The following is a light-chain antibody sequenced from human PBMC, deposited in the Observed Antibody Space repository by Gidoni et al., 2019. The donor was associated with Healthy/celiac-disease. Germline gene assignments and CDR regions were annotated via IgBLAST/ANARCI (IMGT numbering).Light chain of an antibody. CDR1: QSVSSSY. J-gene: IGKJ1*01. V-gene: IGKV3-20*01. Sequence: EIVLTQSPGTLSLSPGERATLSCRASQSVSSSYLAWYQQKPGQAPRLLSYGASSRATGIPDRFSGSGSGTDFTLTISRLEPEDFAVYYCQQYVSSLWTFGQGTKVEIK. CDR3: QQYVSSLWT. CDR2: GAS.